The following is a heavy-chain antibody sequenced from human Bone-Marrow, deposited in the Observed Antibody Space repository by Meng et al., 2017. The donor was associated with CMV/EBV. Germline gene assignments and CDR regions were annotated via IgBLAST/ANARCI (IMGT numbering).Heavy chain of an antibody. J-gene: IGHJ6*02. Sequence: GSLRLSCAASGFTFDDYGMSWVRQAPGKGLEWVSGINWNGGSTGYADSVKGRFTISRDNAKNSLYLQMNSLRAEDTAVYYCAKDTYCSSTSCYSYYYYYGMDVWGQGTTVTVSS. CDR1: GFTFDDYG. D-gene: IGHD2-2*01. CDR3: AKDTYCSSTSCYSYYYYYGMDV. CDR2: INWNGGST. V-gene: IGHV3-20*04.